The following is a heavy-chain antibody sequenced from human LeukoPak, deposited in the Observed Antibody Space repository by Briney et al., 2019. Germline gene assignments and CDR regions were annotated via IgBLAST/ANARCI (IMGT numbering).Heavy chain of an antibody. V-gene: IGHV3-21*04. D-gene: IGHD5-24*01. CDR1: GFTFSSYS. Sequence: PGGSLRLSCAASGFTFSSYSMNWVRQAPGKGLEWVSSISGSSSYIYYADSVKGRFTISRDNSKNTLYLQMNSLRAEDTAVYYCANGRWLQLQVDYWGQGTLVTVSS. CDR3: ANGRWLQLQVDY. CDR2: ISGSSSYI. J-gene: IGHJ4*02.